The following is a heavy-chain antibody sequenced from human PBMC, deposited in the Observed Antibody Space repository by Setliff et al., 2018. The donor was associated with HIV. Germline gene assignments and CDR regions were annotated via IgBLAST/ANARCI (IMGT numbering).Heavy chain of an antibody. CDR1: GGSISNYY. V-gene: IGHV4-4*07. J-gene: IGHJ5*02. CDR2: IYTSGST. Sequence: SETLSLTCTVSGGSISNYYWSWIRQPAGKGLEWIGHIYTSGSTNYNPSLKSRVTISVDTSKNQFSLKLSSVTAADTAVYYCAGWSSWRKYNWFDPWGQGTLVTVSS. D-gene: IGHD6-13*01. CDR3: AGWSSWRKYNWFDP.